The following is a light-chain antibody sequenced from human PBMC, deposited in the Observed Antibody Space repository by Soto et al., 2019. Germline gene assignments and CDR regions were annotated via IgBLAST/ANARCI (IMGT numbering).Light chain of an antibody. CDR2: DNN. CDR3: AAWDSSLSAGGVV. V-gene: IGLV1-51*01. Sequence: QSVLTQPPSVSAAPGQRVTISCSGSSSNIGNNYVSWYQQLPGTAPKLLIYDNNKRPSGIPDRFSGSKSGTSATLGITGLQTGDEAHYYCAAWDSSLSAGGVVFGGGTKL. CDR1: SSNIGNNY. J-gene: IGLJ2*01.